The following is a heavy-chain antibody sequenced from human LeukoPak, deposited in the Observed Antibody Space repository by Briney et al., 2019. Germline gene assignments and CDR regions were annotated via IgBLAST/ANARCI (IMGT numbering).Heavy chain of an antibody. CDR1: GFTIDDDYG. Sequence: GGSLRLSCAVSGFTIDDDYGMTWVRPAPGKGLEGVWGISRNGGSTGYAAAVKGRFTISRDNSKNTLYLQMNSLRAEDTAVYYCARAGLGDYDLGGYFDYWGQGTLVTVSS. CDR2: ISRNGGST. J-gene: IGHJ4*02. V-gene: IGHV3-20*04. D-gene: IGHD3-16*01. CDR3: ARAGLGDYDLGGYFDY.